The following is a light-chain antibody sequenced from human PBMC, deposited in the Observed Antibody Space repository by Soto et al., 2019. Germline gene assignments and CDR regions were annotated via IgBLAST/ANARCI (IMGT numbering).Light chain of an antibody. J-gene: IGKJ5*01. CDR2: MLS. CDR3: MQHIEYPIT. Sequence: DIVMTQTPLSLSVNPGQPASISCTSSQSLLHGDGKTSLEWYLQEPGQSPQLLIYMLSYRASGVPDRFSGSGSGTDFTLRISRVEAEDVGVYYCMQHIEYPITFGQGTRLEI. V-gene: IGKV2-40*01. CDR1: QSLLHGDGKTS.